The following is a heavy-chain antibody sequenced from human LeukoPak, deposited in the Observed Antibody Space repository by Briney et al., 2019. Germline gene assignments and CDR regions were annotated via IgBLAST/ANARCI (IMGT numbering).Heavy chain of an antibody. Sequence: SETLSLTCTVSGASISSSSYYWAWIRQPPGKGLEWIGSMDYSGSTYYKPSLKSRVTISADTSKNQFSLKLSSVTAADTAVYYCAGYSGSHLGAGAEYFQHWGQGTLVTVSS. CDR3: AGYSGSHLGAGAEYFQH. J-gene: IGHJ1*01. V-gene: IGHV4-39*01. D-gene: IGHD1-26*01. CDR1: GASISSSSYY. CDR2: MDYSGST.